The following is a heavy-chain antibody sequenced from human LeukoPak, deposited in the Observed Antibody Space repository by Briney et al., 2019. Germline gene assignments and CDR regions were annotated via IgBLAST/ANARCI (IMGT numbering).Heavy chain of an antibody. CDR1: GGSISSYY. CDR3: ARYNEPATYSSSWYIPKNWFDP. CDR2: IYYSGST. Sequence: SETLSLTCTVSGGSISSYYWSWIRQPPGKGLEWIGYIYYSGSTYYNPSLKSRVTISVDTSKNQFSLKLSSVTAADTAVYYCARYNEPATYSSSWYIPKNWFDPWGQGTLVTVSS. D-gene: IGHD6-13*01. V-gene: IGHV4-59*12. J-gene: IGHJ5*02.